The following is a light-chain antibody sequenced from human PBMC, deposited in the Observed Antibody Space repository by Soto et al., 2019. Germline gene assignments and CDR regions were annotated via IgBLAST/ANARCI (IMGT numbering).Light chain of an antibody. Sequence: DILMTQSPSSLSASVGGRVTITCQASHDIGKFLNWYQWQPGKAPKLLVYEASSLETGVPSRFSGSGSGTDFSLTLSSLQPEDIATYYCQQCDSLPYTFGQGTTLE. CDR3: QQCDSLPYT. V-gene: IGKV1-33*01. J-gene: IGKJ2*01. CDR1: HDIGKF. CDR2: EAS.